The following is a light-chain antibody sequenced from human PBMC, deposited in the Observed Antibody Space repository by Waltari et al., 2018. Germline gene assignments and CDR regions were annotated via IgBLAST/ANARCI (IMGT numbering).Light chain of an antibody. CDR1: QCVSSK. V-gene: IGKV3-15*01. Sequence: ETVMTQSPATLSVSPGERATLSCRASQCVSSKLAWYQQKPGQAPRLLIYGASTRATDIPARFSGGGSGTEFTLIISSLQSEDFAVYFCQQYSYWPRTFGRGTKVEIK. CDR2: GAS. CDR3: QQYSYWPRT. J-gene: IGKJ1*01.